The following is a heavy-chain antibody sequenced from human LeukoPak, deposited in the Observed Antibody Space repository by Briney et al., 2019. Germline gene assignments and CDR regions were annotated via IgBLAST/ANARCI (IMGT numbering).Heavy chain of an antibody. D-gene: IGHD2-8*02. CDR2: ISPDGHNK. V-gene: IGHV3-7*01. CDR3: AREHWSTPDY. CDR1: GFTFSNYW. J-gene: IGHJ4*02. Sequence: GRSLRLSCVASGFTFSNYWMRWVRQAPGKGLEWVANISPDGHNKLYVDSVKGRFSISRDNAKNSLYLQMNSLRVEDTAVYYCAREHWSTPDYWGQGTLVTVSS.